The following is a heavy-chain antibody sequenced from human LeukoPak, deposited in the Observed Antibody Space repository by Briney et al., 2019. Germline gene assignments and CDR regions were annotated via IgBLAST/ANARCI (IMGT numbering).Heavy chain of an antibody. D-gene: IGHD1-26*01. J-gene: IGHJ5*02. Sequence: SPTPSLTCTVSGRSISSSGYYSGWLRQPPGKGLAWFLSIDYSGSTHPNPSLKRRVTISLDTFKNQLSLKLSSLTAADTAVYYCARHEYSGSYYGLSWFDPWGQGTLVTVSS. V-gene: IGHV4-39*01. CDR2: IDYSGST. CDR1: GRSISSSGYY. CDR3: ARHEYSGSYYGLSWFDP.